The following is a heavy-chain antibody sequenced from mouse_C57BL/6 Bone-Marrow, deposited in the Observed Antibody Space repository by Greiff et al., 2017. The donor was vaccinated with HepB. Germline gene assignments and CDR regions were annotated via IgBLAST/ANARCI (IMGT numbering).Heavy chain of an antibody. D-gene: IGHD1-1*01. J-gene: IGHJ3*01. CDR3: ARHYYGSSYWFAY. V-gene: IGHV5-17*01. CDR2: ISSGSSTI. CDR1: GFTFSDYG. Sequence: EVMLVGSGGGLVKAGESLKLSCAASGFTFSDYGMHWVRQAPEKGLEGVAYISSGSSTIYYADTVKGRFTISRDNAKNTLFLQMTSLRSEDTAMYYCARHYYGSSYWFAYWGQGTLVTVSA.